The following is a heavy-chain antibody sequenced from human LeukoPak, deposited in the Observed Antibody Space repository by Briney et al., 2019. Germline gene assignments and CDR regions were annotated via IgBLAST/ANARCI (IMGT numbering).Heavy chain of an antibody. Sequence: PGGSLRLSCAASGFTFSSYSMNWVRQAPGKGLEWVSSISSSSSYIYYADSVKGRFTISRDNAKNSLYLQMNSLRAEDTAVYYCARDPVGATPWFDPWGQGTLVTVSS. D-gene: IGHD1-26*01. CDR3: ARDPVGATPWFDP. CDR1: GFTFSSYS. V-gene: IGHV3-21*01. J-gene: IGHJ5*02. CDR2: ISSSSSYI.